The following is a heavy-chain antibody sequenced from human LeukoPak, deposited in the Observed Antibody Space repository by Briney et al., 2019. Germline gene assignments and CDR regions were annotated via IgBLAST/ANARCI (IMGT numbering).Heavy chain of an antibody. D-gene: IGHD1-26*01. J-gene: IGHJ4*02. CDR1: GGPISSYY. CDR2: IYTSGST. V-gene: IGHV4-4*07. Sequence: SETLSLTCTVSGGPISSYYWSWIRQPAGKGLEWIGRIYTSGSTNYNPSLKSRVTISIDASKTQFSLELSSVTSADTAVYYCARALTGVGATTNWGQGTLVTVSS. CDR3: ARALTGVGATTN.